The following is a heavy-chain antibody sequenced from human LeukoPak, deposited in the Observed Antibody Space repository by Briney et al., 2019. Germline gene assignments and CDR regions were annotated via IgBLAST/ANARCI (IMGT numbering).Heavy chain of an antibody. V-gene: IGHV4-59*08. CDR2: IYYSGST. J-gene: IGHJ5*02. Sequence: NPSETLSLTCTVSGGSISSYYWSWIRQPPGKGLEWIGHIYYSGSTNYNPSLKSRVTISVDTSKNQFSLKLSSVTAADTAVYYCARQRIHWFDPWGQGTLVTVSS. CDR3: ARQRIHWFDP. CDR1: GGSISSYY.